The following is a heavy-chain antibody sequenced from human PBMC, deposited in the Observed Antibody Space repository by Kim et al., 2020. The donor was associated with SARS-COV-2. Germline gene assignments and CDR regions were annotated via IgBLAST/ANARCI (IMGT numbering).Heavy chain of an antibody. CDR1: GGTFSDYA. CDR2: IIPVFGAA. CDR3: VRSSRMASTSAYYYFGLAS. J-gene: IGHJ6*02. D-gene: IGHD5-12*01. V-gene: IGHV1-69*13. Sequence: SVKVSCKASGGTFSDYAISWVRQAPGQGLEWMGGIIPVFGAAKYAQKFQGRVTISADESTRTAYMDLSSLRSEDTAMYYCVRSSRMASTSAYYYFGLASGAKGPRSPSP.